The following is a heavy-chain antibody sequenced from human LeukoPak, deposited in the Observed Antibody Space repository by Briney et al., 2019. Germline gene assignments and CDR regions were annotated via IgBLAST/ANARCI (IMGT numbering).Heavy chain of an antibody. J-gene: IGHJ4*02. D-gene: IGHD5-24*01. CDR2: ISGSGGST. V-gene: IGHV3-23*01. Sequence: GGSLRLSCATSGFPFSDFSMSWVRQAPGKGLEWVSAISGSGGSTYYADSVKGRFTTSRDNSKNTLYLQMNSLRAEDTAVYYCARGAGVEMATIDYWGQGTLVTVSS. CDR3: ARGAGVEMATIDY. CDR1: GFPFSDFS.